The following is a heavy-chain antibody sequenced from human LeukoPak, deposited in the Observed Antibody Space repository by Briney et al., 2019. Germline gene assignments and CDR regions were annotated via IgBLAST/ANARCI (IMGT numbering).Heavy chain of an antibody. Sequence: PGGSLRLSCAASGFTFSSYAMSWVRQAPGKGLEWVSAISGSGGSTYYADSVKGRFTITRDNSKNTLYLQMNSLRAEDTAVYYCAKGENDYDSSGYYPPQKNFDYWGQGTLVTVSS. CDR3: AKGENDYDSSGYYPPQKNFDY. CDR2: ISGSGGST. CDR1: GFTFSSYA. D-gene: IGHD3-22*01. J-gene: IGHJ4*02. V-gene: IGHV3-23*01.